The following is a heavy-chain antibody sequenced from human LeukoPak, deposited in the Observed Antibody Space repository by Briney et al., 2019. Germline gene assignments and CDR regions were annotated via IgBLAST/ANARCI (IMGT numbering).Heavy chain of an antibody. D-gene: IGHD1-20*01. V-gene: IGHV1-2*02. CDR2: INPNSGGT. J-gene: IGHJ4*02. Sequence: GASVKVSCKASGYTFTGYYMHRVRQAPGQGLEWMGWINPNSGGTNYAQKFQGRVTMTRDTSISTAYMELSRLRSEDTAVYYCAGFRITGTAAVDYWGQGTLVTVSS. CDR3: AGFRITGTAAVDY. CDR1: GYTFTGYY.